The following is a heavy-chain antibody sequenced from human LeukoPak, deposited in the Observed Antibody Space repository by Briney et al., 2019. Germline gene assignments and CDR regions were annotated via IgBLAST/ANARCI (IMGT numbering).Heavy chain of an antibody. J-gene: IGHJ5*02. Sequence: SETLSLTCTVFGYSISSAYYWAWIRQPPGKGLEWIGSIYHSGSTYYNPSLKSQVTISADTSKNQFSLKLSSVTAADTAVYYCAREVDAAAAYNWFDPWGQGTLVTVSS. CDR3: AREVDAAAAYNWFDP. D-gene: IGHD2-2*01. CDR2: IYHSGST. CDR1: GYSISSAYY. V-gene: IGHV4-38-2*02.